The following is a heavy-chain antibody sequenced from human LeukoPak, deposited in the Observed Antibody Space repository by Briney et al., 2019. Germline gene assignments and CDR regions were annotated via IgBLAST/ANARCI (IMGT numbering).Heavy chain of an antibody. CDR1: GFSVSSNY. D-gene: IGHD3-10*01. J-gene: IGHJ6*04. CDR3: VGVETITMVRGASGDV. CDR2: IHSGGRA. Sequence: GGSLRLSCAASGFSVSSNYVTWVRQAPGKGLEWVSVIHSGGRAYYADSVKGRFTTSRDNSKNTLDLQMNSLSVEDTAVYYCVGVETITMVRGASGDVWGKGTTVTVSS. V-gene: IGHV3-66*02.